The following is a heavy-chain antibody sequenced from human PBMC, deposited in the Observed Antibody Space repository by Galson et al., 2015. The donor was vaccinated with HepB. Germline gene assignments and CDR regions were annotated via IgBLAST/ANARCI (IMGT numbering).Heavy chain of an antibody. V-gene: IGHV3-33*08. D-gene: IGHD3-10*01. J-gene: IGHJ5*02. CDR2: IWYDGSNK. CDR3: ARGGDGVLGDTLFDP. CDR1: GFTFSSYG. Sequence: SLRLSCAASGFTFSSYGMHWVRQAPGKGLEWVAVIWYDGSNKYYADSVKGRFTISRDNSKNTLYLQMNSLRAEDTAVYYCARGGDGVLGDTLFDPWGQGTLVTVSS.